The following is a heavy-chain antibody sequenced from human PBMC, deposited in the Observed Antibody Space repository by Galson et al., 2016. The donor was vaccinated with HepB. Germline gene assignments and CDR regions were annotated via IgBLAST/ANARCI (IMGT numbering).Heavy chain of an antibody. V-gene: IGHV3-23*01. CDR1: GFTFSTYA. CDR3: AKEHSGYFDY. Sequence: SLRLSCAASGFTFSTYALNWVRQAPGKGLEWVSAISDSGGSTYYADPVKGRFTISRDKSKNTLYLQMNSLRAEDTAVYYCAKEHSGYFDYWGQGTLVTVSS. CDR2: ISDSGGST. D-gene: IGHD6-19*01. J-gene: IGHJ4*02.